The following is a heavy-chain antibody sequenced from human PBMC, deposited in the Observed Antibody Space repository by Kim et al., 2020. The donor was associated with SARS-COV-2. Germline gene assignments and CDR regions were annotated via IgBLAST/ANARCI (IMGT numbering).Heavy chain of an antibody. CDR1: GYTFTSYA. Sequence: ASVKVSCKASGYTFTSYAMNWVRQSPGQGLEWMGWINTNTGNPTYAQGFTGRFVFSLDTSVSTAYLQISSLKAEDTAVYYCARGGHPRISPSGFDPWGQGTLVTVSS. J-gene: IGHJ5*02. CDR2: INTNTGNP. V-gene: IGHV7-4-1*02. D-gene: IGHD3-3*02. CDR3: ARGGHPRISPSGFDP.